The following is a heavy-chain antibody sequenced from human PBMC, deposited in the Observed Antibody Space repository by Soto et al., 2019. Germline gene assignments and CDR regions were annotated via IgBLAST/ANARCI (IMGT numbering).Heavy chain of an antibody. J-gene: IGHJ4*02. CDR2: ISGSDGKT. V-gene: IGHV3-23*01. CDR3: AKWSYLDY. CDR1: GFSFASFA. D-gene: IGHD3-3*01. Sequence: WGSLRLSCTTSGFSFASFAITWVRQAPWKWLEWVATISGSDGKTYYADSVKGRFSISRDTSRNTLYLQMNSLRADDTAIYYCAKWSYLDYWGQGTRVTVSS.